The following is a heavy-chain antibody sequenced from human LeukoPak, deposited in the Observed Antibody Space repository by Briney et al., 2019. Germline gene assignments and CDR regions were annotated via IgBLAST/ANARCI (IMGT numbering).Heavy chain of an antibody. D-gene: IGHD6-13*01. V-gene: IGHV1-18*03. Sequence: ASVKVSCKTSGYTFTTYTISWVRQAPGQGLEWMGWISGYNGNTNYAQKFQGRVTMTTDTSASTAYMELRSLRSDDMAVYYCAREEGAPIAAANIWGLGTMVTVSS. CDR1: GYTFTTYT. CDR2: ISGYNGNT. CDR3: AREEGAPIAAANI. J-gene: IGHJ3*02.